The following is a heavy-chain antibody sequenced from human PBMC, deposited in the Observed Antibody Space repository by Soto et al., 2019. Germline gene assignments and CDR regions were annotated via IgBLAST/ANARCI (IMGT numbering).Heavy chain of an antibody. D-gene: IGHD5-12*01. CDR3: ARGDIVATPVGDAFDI. Sequence: QVQLVQSGAEVQKPGSSVKVSCKASGGTFSSYAISWVRQAPGQGLEWMGGIIPIFGTANYAQKFQGRATITADESTSSAYMELSSLSSEDTAVYYCARGDIVATPVGDAFDIWGQGTMVTVSS. CDR1: GGTFSSYA. CDR2: IIPIFGTA. V-gene: IGHV1-69*01. J-gene: IGHJ3*02.